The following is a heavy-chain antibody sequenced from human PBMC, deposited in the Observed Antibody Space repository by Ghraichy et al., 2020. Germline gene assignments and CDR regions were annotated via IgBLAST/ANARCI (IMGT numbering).Heavy chain of an antibody. CDR3: AATVAVVTAMGYGMDV. CDR1: GNTFTGYY. V-gene: IGHV1-2*06. Sequence: ASVKVSCKASGNTFTGYYMHWVRQAPGQGLEWMGRFNPNSGGTKYAQKFQGRVTMTRDTSISTAYMELSRLRSDDTAVYFCAATVAVVTAMGYGMDVWGQGTTVTISS. D-gene: IGHD2-21*02. J-gene: IGHJ6*02. CDR2: FNPNSGGT.